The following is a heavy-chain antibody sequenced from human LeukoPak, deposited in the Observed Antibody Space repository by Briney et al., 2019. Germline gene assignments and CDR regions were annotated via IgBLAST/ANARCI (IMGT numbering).Heavy chain of an antibody. CDR3: ARLNSYYMDV. V-gene: IGHV4-39*07. CDR1: GGSISSSSYY. D-gene: IGHD1-7*01. Sequence: SETLSLTCTVSGGSISSSSYYWGWIRQPPGKGLEWIGSIYYSGSTYYNPSLKSRVTMSVDTSKNQFSLKLSSVTAADTAVYYCARLNSYYMDVWGKGTTVTVSS. J-gene: IGHJ6*03. CDR2: IYYSGST.